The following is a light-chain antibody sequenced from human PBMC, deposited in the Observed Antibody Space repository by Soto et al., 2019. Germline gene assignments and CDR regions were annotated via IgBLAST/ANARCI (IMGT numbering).Light chain of an antibody. Sequence: QSALTQPPSASGSPGQSVTISCTGTSSDVGGYNYVSWYQQHPGKAPKLIIYEVNTRPSGVPDRFSGSKSGNTASLTVSGLQAEDEAEYYCSSYAGTPFVFGTGTKRTVL. V-gene: IGLV2-8*01. CDR3: SSYAGTPFV. CDR1: SSDVGGYNY. J-gene: IGLJ1*01. CDR2: EVN.